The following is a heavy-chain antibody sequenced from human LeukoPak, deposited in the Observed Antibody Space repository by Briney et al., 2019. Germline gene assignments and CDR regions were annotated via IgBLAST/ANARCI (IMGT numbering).Heavy chain of an antibody. D-gene: IGHD3-10*01. V-gene: IGHV3-11*01. CDR1: GFTFSDYY. J-gene: IGHJ4*02. CDR3: ARVYHGSGSFYNY. Sequence: GGSLRLSCAASGFTFSDYYMSWIRQAPGKGLEWVSYISSGGTIIFYADSVKGRFTISRDNAKNSLFLQMNSLRAEDTAVYYCARVYHGSGSFYNYWGQGSLVTVSS. CDR2: ISSGGTII.